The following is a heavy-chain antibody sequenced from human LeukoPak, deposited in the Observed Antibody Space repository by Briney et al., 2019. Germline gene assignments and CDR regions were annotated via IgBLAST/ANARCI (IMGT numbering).Heavy chain of an antibody. CDR1: GFTVSSNY. J-gene: IGHJ6*02. Sequence: GGSLRLSCADSGFTVSSNYMSWVRLAPGKGLEWVSGIYSGGSTYYADSVKGRFTISRDNSKNTLYLQMNSLRAEDTAVYYCASARADYYYGMDVWGQGTTVTVSS. CDR2: IYSGGST. V-gene: IGHV3-66*01. D-gene: IGHD6-13*01. CDR3: ASARADYYYGMDV.